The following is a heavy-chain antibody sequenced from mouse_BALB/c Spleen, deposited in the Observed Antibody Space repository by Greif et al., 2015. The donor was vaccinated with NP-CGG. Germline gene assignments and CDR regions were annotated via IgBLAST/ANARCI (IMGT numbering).Heavy chain of an antibody. V-gene: IGHV1-84*02. J-gene: IGHJ4*01. CDR1: GYTFTDYY. CDR2: IYPGGGNT. Sequence: VQLQQSGPELVKPGASVKISCKASGYTFTDYYINWVEQKPGQGLEWIGWIYPGGGNTKYNEKFKGKATLTVDTSSSTAYMPLSSLTSEKTAVYFCARRTGAEAMDYWGQGTSVTVSS. D-gene: IGHD4-1*01. CDR3: ARRTGAEAMDY.